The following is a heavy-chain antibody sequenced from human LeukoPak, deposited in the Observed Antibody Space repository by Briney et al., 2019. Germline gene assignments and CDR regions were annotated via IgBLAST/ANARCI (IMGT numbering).Heavy chain of an antibody. D-gene: IGHD3-10*01. CDR2: ISWNSGSI. J-gene: IGHJ4*02. Sequence: GGSLRLSCAASGFTFDDYAMHWVRQAPGKGLEWVSGISWNSGSIGYADSVKGRFTISRDNAKNSLYLQMNSLRAEDTALYYCAKDLSRNRITMVRGVIYFDYWGQGTLVTVSS. V-gene: IGHV3-9*01. CDR1: GFTFDDYA. CDR3: AKDLSRNRITMVRGVIYFDY.